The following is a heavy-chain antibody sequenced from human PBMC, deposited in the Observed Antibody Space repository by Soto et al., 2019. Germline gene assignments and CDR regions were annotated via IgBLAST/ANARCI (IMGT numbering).Heavy chain of an antibody. CDR1: GLTLSSYG. CDR2: ISSDGSRE. J-gene: IGHJ3*02. Sequence: QVQLVESGGGVVQPGRSLRVSCEVSGLTLSSYGMHWVRQAPGKGLEWVGAISSDGSRESYGDSVKGRFTISRDNPRNTLYLQMNSLRGDDTAVYYCAKGHAPEIHSAFFIWGQGTVVTVS. V-gene: IGHV3-30*18. CDR3: AKGHAPEIHSAFFI.